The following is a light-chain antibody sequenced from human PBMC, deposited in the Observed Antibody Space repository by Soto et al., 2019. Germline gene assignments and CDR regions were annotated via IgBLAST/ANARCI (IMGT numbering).Light chain of an antibody. Sequence: IVMTQSPATLSVSPGERATLSCRASQNIYSNVAWYQQRPGQAPRLLIYRASTRAPGIPARFSGSGSGTEFTLTISSLQSEDFAVYYCHQYNHWLTWTFGQGTKVDIK. CDR1: QNIYSN. CDR3: HQYNHWLTWT. J-gene: IGKJ1*01. V-gene: IGKV3-15*01. CDR2: RAS.